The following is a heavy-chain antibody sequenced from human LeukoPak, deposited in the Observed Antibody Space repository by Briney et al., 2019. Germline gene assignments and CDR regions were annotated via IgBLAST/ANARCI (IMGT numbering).Heavy chain of an antibody. D-gene: IGHD6-19*01. CDR2: ISAYNGNT. V-gene: IGHV1-18*01. J-gene: IGHJ4*02. Sequence: ASVKVSCKASGYTFTSYGISWVRQAPGQGLEWMGWISAYNGNTNYAQKLQGRVTMTKDTSTSTVYMELRSLRSDDTAIYYCARDSYRSGSSDFWGQGTLVTVSS. CDR1: GYTFTSYG. CDR3: ARDSYRSGSSDF.